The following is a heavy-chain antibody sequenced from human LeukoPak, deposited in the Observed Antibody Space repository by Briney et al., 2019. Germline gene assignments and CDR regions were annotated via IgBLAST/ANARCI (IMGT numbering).Heavy chain of an antibody. CDR2: IKQDGSEK. D-gene: IGHD6-6*01. Sequence: PGGSLRLSCAASGFTFSSYWMSWVRQAPGKGLEWVANIKQDGSEKYYVDSVKGRFTISRDNAKNSLYLQMNSLRAEDTAVYYCARVGAARRRPFDYWGQGTLVTVSS. J-gene: IGHJ4*02. V-gene: IGHV3-7*01. CDR1: GFTFSSYW. CDR3: ARVGAARRRPFDY.